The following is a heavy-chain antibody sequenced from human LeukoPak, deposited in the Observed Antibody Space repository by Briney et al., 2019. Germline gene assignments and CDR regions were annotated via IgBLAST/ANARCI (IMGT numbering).Heavy chain of an antibody. CDR3: ARGPDYCSSTSCYAGGY. CDR2: MNPNSGNT. J-gene: IGHJ4*02. V-gene: IGHV1-8*03. D-gene: IGHD2-2*01. Sequence: GASVKVSCKSSVYTFTSYDINWVRQATGQGLEWMGWMNPNSGNTGYAQKFQGRVTTTRNTSISTAYMELSSLRSEDTAVYYCARGPDYCSSTSCYAGGYWGQGTLVTVSS. CDR1: VYTFTSYD.